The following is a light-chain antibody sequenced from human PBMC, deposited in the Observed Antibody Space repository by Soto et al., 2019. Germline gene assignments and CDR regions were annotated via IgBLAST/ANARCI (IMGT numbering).Light chain of an antibody. CDR3: QPYDSSLSGFV. Sequence: QSVLTQPPSVSGAPGQRVTISCTGSSSNIGSGYDVHWYQQLPGTAPKLLIYDDFNRPSGVPDRFSGSKSGTSASLAITGLQAEDETDYYCQPYDSSLSGFVFGTGTKSPS. V-gene: IGLV1-40*01. CDR2: DDF. CDR1: SSNIGSGYD. J-gene: IGLJ1*01.